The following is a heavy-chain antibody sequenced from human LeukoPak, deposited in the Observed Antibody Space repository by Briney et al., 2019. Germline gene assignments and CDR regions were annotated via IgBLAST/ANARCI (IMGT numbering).Heavy chain of an antibody. CDR3: ARGRRPIAAAGTGNWFDP. Sequence: ASVKVSCTASGYTFTGYYMHWVRQAPGQGLEWMGWINPNSGGTNYAQKFQGRVTMTRDTSISTAYMELSRLRSDDTAVYYCARGRRPIAAAGTGNWFDPWGQGTLVTVSS. D-gene: IGHD6-13*01. V-gene: IGHV1-2*02. J-gene: IGHJ5*02. CDR1: GYTFTGYY. CDR2: INPNSGGT.